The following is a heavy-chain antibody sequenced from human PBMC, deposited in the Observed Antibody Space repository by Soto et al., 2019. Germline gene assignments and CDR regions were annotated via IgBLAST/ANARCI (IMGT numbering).Heavy chain of an antibody. V-gene: IGHV4-31*03. CDR1: GGSISSGGYY. D-gene: IGHD3-3*02. J-gene: IGHJ5*02. CDR2: IYYSGST. Sequence: TLSLTCTVSGGSISSGGYYWSWIRQHPGKGLEWIGYIYYSGSTYYNPSLKSRVTISVDTSKNQFSLKLTSVTAADTAVYYCASPKIAFYNWFDPWGQGTLVTVSS. CDR3: ASPKIAFYNWFDP.